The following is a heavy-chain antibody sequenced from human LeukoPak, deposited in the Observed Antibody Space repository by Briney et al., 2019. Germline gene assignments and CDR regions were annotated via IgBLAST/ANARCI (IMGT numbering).Heavy chain of an antibody. D-gene: IGHD3-10*01. Sequence: GGSLRLSCAASGFTFSSHWMHWVRQAPGKGLVWVARINSDGSSTSYADSVKGRFTIFRDNAKNTLYLQMNSLRAEDTAVYYCQRPPLYGSGSYYPGDYWGQGTLVTVSS. V-gene: IGHV3-74*01. J-gene: IGHJ4*02. CDR3: QRPPLYGSGSYYPGDY. CDR2: INSDGSST. CDR1: GFTFSSHW.